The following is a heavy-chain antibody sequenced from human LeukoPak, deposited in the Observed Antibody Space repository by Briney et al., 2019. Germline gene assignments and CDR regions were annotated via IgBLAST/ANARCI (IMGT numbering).Heavy chain of an antibody. D-gene: IGHD3-3*01. Sequence: SQTLSLTCTVSGGSISSGSYYWSWIRQPAGKGLEWIGRIYTSGSTNYNPSLKSRVTISVDTSKNQFSLKLSSVTAADTAVYYXARERSXTXPXYDFWSGYYTGIMGAFDXWGXXXXVT. J-gene: IGHJ3*01. V-gene: IGHV4-61*02. CDR2: IYTSGST. CDR1: GGSISSGSYY. CDR3: ARERSXTXPXYDFWSGYYTGIMGAFDX.